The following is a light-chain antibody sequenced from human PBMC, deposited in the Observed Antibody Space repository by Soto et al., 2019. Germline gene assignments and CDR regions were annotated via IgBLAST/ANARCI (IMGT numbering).Light chain of an antibody. Sequence: EIVMTQSPATLSVSPGERATLSCRASQSVSSNLAWYQQKPGQAPRLLIYGASTRATGIPARFSGSGSGTVFTLTISSLQSEDFAVYYCQQYNNWPPLFTFGPGTKVDIK. J-gene: IGKJ3*01. CDR1: QSVSSN. CDR3: QQYNNWPPLFT. CDR2: GAS. V-gene: IGKV3-15*01.